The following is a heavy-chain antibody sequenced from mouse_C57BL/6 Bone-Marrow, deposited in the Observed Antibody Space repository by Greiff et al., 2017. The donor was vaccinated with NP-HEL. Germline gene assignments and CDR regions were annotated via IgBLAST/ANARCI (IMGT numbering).Heavy chain of an antibody. D-gene: IGHD1-1*01. J-gene: IGHJ1*03. CDR3: ARGAYYYGSSHWYFDV. V-gene: IGHV3-6*01. CDR1: GYSITSGYY. CDR2: ISYDGSN. Sequence: EVKLQESGPGLVKPSQSLSLTCSVTGYSITSGYYWNWIRQLPGNKLEWMGYISYDGSNNYNPSLKNRISITRDTSKNQFFLKLNSVTTEDTATYYWARGAYYYGSSHWYFDVWGTGTTVTVSS.